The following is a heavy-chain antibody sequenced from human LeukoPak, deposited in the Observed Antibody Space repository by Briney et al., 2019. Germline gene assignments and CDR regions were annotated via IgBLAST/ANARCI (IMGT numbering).Heavy chain of an antibody. D-gene: IGHD6-13*01. CDR2: ISSSGST. CDR3: AGLHFAASEEFDP. V-gene: IGHV4-59*08. CDR1: GGSINAYW. J-gene: IGHJ5*02. Sequence: SETLSLTCTLSGGSINAYWWSWIRQPPGKGLEWIGYISSSGSTNYNPSLKSRVTISLATSKTHFSLNLHSVTAADTAVYYCAGLHFAASEEFDPWGQGILVTVSS.